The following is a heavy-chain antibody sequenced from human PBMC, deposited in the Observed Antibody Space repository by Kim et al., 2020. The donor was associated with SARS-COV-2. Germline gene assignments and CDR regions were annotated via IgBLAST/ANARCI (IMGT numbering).Heavy chain of an antibody. J-gene: IGHJ4*02. CDR1: GYSFTSYW. Sequence: GESLKISCKGSGYSFTSYWIGWVRQMPGKVLEWMGIIYPGDSDTRYSPSFQGQVTISADKSISTAYLQWSSLKASDTAMYYCAGRPPGYSSSWWGGLYYFGYWGQGTLVTVSS. CDR3: AGRPPGYSSSWWGGLYYFGY. D-gene: IGHD6-13*01. CDR2: IYPGDSDT. V-gene: IGHV5-51*01.